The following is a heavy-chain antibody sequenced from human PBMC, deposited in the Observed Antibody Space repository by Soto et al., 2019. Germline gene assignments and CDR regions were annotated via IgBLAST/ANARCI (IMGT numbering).Heavy chain of an antibody. J-gene: IGHJ4*02. D-gene: IGHD5-18*01. Sequence: QVQLVESGGSVVQPGRSLRLSCAASGFTFSSYAMHWVRQAPGKGLEWVAVISYDGSNKYYADSVKGRFTISRDNSKNTLYLQMNSLRAEDTAVYYCARDGQYSYGTFDYWGQGTLVTVSS. CDR1: GFTFSSYA. V-gene: IGHV3-30-3*01. CDR2: ISYDGSNK. CDR3: ARDGQYSYGTFDY.